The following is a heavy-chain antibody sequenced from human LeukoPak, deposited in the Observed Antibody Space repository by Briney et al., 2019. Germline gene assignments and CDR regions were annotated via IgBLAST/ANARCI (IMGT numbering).Heavy chain of an antibody. CDR1: GFTVSSNY. D-gene: IGHD5-18*01. V-gene: IGHV3-53*01. Sequence: PGRSLRLSCAASGFTVSSNYMSWVRQAPGKGLEWVSVIYSGGSTYYADSVKGRFTISRDNSKNTLYLQMNSLRAEDTAVYYCARGRHTAMASYYFDYWGQGTLVTVSS. CDR3: ARGRHTAMASYYFDY. J-gene: IGHJ4*02. CDR2: IYSGGST.